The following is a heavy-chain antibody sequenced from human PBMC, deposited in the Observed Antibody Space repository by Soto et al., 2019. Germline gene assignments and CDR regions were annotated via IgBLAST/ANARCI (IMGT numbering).Heavy chain of an antibody. CDR1: GFTFSSYA. V-gene: IGHV3-30-3*01. D-gene: IGHD2-2*01. CDR2: ISYDGSNK. Sequence: PGGSLRLSCAASGFTFSSYAMHWVRQAPGKGLEWVAVISYDGSNKYYADSVKGRFTISRDNSKNTLYLQMNSLRAEDTAVYYCARASGRIVVVPAAISYWGQGTLVTVSS. J-gene: IGHJ4*02. CDR3: ARASGRIVVVPAAISY.